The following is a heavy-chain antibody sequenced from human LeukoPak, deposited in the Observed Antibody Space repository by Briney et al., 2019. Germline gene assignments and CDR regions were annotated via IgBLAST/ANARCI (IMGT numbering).Heavy chain of an antibody. J-gene: IGHJ3*02. CDR1: GFTVSSNY. CDR3: ARGLTTVTPLDI. D-gene: IGHD4-11*01. V-gene: IGHV3-66*02. CDR2: IYSGGST. Sequence: TGGSLRLSCAASGFTVSSNYMSWVRQAPGKGLEWVSVIYSGGSTYYADSVKGRFTISRDNSKNTLYLQMNSLRAEDTAVYYCARGLTTVTPLDIWGQGTWSPSLQ.